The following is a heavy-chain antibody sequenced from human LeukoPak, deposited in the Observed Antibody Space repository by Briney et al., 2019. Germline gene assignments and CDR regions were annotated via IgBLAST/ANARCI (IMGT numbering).Heavy chain of an antibody. V-gene: IGHV1-69*05. Sequence: SVKVSCKASGGTFSSYAISWVRQAPGQGLEWMGRIIPIFGTANYAQKFQGRVTITTDESTSTAYMELSSLRSEDTAGYYCARASTGTTGYFDYWGQVTLVTVSS. CDR1: GGTFSSYA. J-gene: IGHJ4*02. CDR3: ARASTGTTGYFDY. CDR2: IIPIFGTA. D-gene: IGHD1-7*01.